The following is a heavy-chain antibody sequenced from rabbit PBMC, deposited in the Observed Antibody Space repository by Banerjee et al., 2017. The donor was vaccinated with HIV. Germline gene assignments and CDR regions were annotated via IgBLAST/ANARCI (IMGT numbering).Heavy chain of an antibody. CDR2: IYAGSSGST. D-gene: IGHD2-1*01. CDR1: GFSFSSNYW. CDR3: ARERYDNYGDYDL. Sequence: QEQLKETGGGLVQPGGSLTLSCKASGFSFSSNYWLCWVRQAPGKGLEWIACIYAGSSGSTYYASWAKGRFTISKTSSTTVTLQMTSLTAADTATYFCARERYDNYGDYDLWGPGTLVTVS. J-gene: IGHJ6*01. V-gene: IGHV1S45*01.